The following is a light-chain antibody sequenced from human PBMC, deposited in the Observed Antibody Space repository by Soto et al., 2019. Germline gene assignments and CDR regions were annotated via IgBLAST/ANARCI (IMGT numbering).Light chain of an antibody. CDR3: QQYNNWPPST. V-gene: IGKV3-15*01. Sequence: EIVMTQSPATLSVSPGERATLSCRASQSVTSNFAWYQQKPGQAPRLLIYDASTRATGIPARFSGSGSGTEFTLTISSLQSEDFAVYYCQQYNNWPPSTFGRGTKV. CDR2: DAS. J-gene: IGKJ1*01. CDR1: QSVTSN.